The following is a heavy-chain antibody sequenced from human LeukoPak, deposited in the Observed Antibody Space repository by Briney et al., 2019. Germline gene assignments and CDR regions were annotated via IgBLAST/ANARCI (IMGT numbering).Heavy chain of an antibody. CDR2: ISAYNGNT. Sequence: ASVKVSCKASGYTFTSYGISWVRQAPGQGLGWMGWISAYNGNTNYAQKLQGRVTMTTDTSTSTAYMELRSLRSDDTAVYYCATGIAVFDAFDIWGQGTMVTVSS. J-gene: IGHJ3*02. CDR3: ATGIAVFDAFDI. V-gene: IGHV1-18*01. D-gene: IGHD6-19*01. CDR1: GYTFTSYG.